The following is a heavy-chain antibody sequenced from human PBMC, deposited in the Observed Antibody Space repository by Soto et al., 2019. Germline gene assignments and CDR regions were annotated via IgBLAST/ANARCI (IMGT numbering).Heavy chain of an antibody. CDR2: IIPVFGTA. D-gene: IGHD3-10*01. V-gene: IGHV1-69*12. CDR3: ARGAESWYFDL. J-gene: IGHJ2*01. Sequence: QVQLVQSGTEVKKPGSSVKVSCKASGGTFNNYAIIWVRQAPGQGLEWMGGIIPVFGTANYAQKFQGRVTITADESTSTAYMDLSSLRPADTAVYFCARGAESWYFDLWGRGTLVTVSS. CDR1: GGTFNNYA.